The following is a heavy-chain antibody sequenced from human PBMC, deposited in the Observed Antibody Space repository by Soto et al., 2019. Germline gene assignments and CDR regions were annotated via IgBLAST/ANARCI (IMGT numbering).Heavy chain of an antibody. D-gene: IGHD3-22*01. CDR2: IYYSGST. J-gene: IGHJ4*02. Sequence: SETLSLTCTFSGGSIISYYWSWIRQPPGKGLEWIGYIYYSGSTNYNPSLKSRVTISVDTSKNQFSLKLSSVAAADTAVYYCAREDSSGYSFDYWGQGTLVTVSS. CDR3: AREDSSGYSFDY. CDR1: GGSIISYY. V-gene: IGHV4-59*01.